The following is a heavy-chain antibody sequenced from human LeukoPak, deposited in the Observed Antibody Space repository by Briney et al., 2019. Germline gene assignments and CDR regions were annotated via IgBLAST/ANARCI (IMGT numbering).Heavy chain of an antibody. CDR3: ARDLRVGHNSGWYAFDI. J-gene: IGHJ3*02. CDR2: IYNSGST. V-gene: IGHV4-59*01. Sequence: SETLSLTRTVSGGSISGYYWGWIRQPPGKGLEWVGYIYNSGSTTYNPSLKSRVTISLHTSNNQFSLKLSSVTAADTAVYYCARDLRVGHNSGWYAFDIWGQGTMVTISS. CDR1: GGSISGYY. D-gene: IGHD6-19*01.